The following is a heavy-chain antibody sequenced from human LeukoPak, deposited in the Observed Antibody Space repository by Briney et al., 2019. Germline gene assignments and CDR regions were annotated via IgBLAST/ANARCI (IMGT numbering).Heavy chain of an antibody. J-gene: IGHJ4*02. CDR3: ARVGVVGAIDY. CDR2: ISSSSSYI. Sequence: PGGSLRLSCAASGFTFSSYAMHWVRQAPGKGLEWVSSISSSSSYIYYADSVKGRFTISRDNAKNSLYLQMNSLRAEDTAVYYCARVGVVGAIDYWGQGTLVTVSS. CDR1: GFTFSSYA. V-gene: IGHV3-21*01. D-gene: IGHD1-26*01.